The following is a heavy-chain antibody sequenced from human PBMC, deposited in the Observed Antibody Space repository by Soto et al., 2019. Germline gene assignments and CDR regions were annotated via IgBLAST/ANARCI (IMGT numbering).Heavy chain of an antibody. CDR3: SRQASDFWSGKPQYYMDV. J-gene: IGHJ6*03. CDR1: GFTFCGSA. Sequence: GGSPKLSCAASGFTFCGSAMHWVRQASGKGLEWVGRIRSKPNNYATAYGASVKGRFTISRDDSKNTAYLQMNSLNTEDTAVYYCSRQASDFWSGKPQYYMDVWGKGTTVTVS. CDR2: IRSKPNNYAT. D-gene: IGHD3-3*01. V-gene: IGHV3-73*01.